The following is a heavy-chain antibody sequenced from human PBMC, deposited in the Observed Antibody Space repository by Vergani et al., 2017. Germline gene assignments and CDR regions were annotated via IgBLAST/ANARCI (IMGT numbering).Heavy chain of an antibody. V-gene: IGHV3-23*04. CDR3: AKDRLSGAAAMIYGMDV. CDR2: ISGSGGST. D-gene: IGHD2-2*01. Sequence: VQLVQSGAEVKKPGSSVKVSCKASGGTFSSYAMSWVRQAPGKGLEWVSAISGSGGSTYYADSVKGRFTISRDNSKNTLYLQMNSLRAEDTAVYYCAKDRLSGAAAMIYGMDVWGQGTTVTVSS. CDR1: GGTFSSYA. J-gene: IGHJ6*02.